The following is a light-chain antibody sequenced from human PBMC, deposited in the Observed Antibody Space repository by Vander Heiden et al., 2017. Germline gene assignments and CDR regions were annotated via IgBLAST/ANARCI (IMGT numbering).Light chain of an antibody. J-gene: IGKJ2*01. Sequence: DIVLTQSPATLSLSPGERATLTCRASQSVSSYLAWYQQKPGQAPRLLIYDASNRATGIPARFSGSGSGTDFTLTISSLDPEDFAVYYCQQRKNWPPVYTFGQGTKLEIK. CDR2: DAS. CDR1: QSVSSY. V-gene: IGKV3-11*01. CDR3: QQRKNWPPVYT.